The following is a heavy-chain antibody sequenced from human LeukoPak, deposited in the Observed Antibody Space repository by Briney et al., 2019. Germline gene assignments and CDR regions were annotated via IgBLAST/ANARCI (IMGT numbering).Heavy chain of an antibody. CDR2: MNPNSGNT. J-gene: IGHJ6*03. Sequence: ASVKVSCKASGYTFTSYDINWVRQATGQGLEWMGWMNPNSGNTGYAQKFQGRVTMTRNTPISTAYMELSSLRSEDTAVYYCARVFVPGYSSSWYWYYYYMDVWGKGTTVTVSS. D-gene: IGHD6-13*01. CDR1: GYTFTSYD. CDR3: ARVFVPGYSSSWYWYYYYMDV. V-gene: IGHV1-8*01.